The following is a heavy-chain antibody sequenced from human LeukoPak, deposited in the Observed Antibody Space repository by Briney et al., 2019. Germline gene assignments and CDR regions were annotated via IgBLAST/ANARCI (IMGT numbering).Heavy chain of an antibody. CDR1: GFAFSSYW. J-gene: IGHJ4*02. V-gene: IGHV3-7*01. CDR3: GRVRPGDADY. D-gene: IGHD1-26*01. Sequence: GGSPRLSCAASGFAFSSYWMTWVRQAPGKGLEWVASISSDGSATYYMDSVKGRFTISRDNAKNSLFLQMNSLRAEDTAVHYCGRVRPGDADYWGQGTLVTVSS. CDR2: ISSDGSAT.